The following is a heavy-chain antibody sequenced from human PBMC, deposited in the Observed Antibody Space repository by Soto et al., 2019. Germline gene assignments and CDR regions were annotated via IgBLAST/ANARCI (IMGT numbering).Heavy chain of an antibody. CDR3: ANDPGYYDSSDY. CDR1: GFTFSSYA. CDR2: ISGSGGST. J-gene: IGHJ4*02. V-gene: IGHV3-23*01. Sequence: EVQLLESGGGLVQPGGSLRLSCAASGFTFSSYAMSWVRQAPGKGLEWVSAISGSGGSTYYADSVKGRFTISRDNSKNTLYLQMNSLRAEDTAVYYCANDPGYYDSSDYWGQGTLVTVSS. D-gene: IGHD3-22*01.